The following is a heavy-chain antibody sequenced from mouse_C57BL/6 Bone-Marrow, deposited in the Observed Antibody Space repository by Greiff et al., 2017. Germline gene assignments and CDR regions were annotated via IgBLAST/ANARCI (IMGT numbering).Heavy chain of an antibody. CDR3: AIVWDVWFAY. D-gene: IGHD4-1*01. CDR2: ISRGSSTI. V-gene: IGHV5-17*01. Sequence: EVMLVESGGGLVKPGGSLKLSCAASGFTFSDYGMHWVRQAPEKGLEWVAYISRGSSTIYYADTVKGRFTISRDTAKNTLFLQLTSLRSEDTAMYYCAIVWDVWFAYWGRGTLVTVSA. CDR1: GFTFSDYG. J-gene: IGHJ3*01.